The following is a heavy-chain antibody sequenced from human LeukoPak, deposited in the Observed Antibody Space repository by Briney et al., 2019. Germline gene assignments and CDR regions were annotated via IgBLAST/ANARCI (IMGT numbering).Heavy chain of an antibody. CDR3: ARAEIHCSSTSCYGEEFDP. D-gene: IGHD2-2*01. CDR2: IIPIFGTA. Sequence: ASVKVSCKASGGTFSSYAISWVRQAPGQGLEWMGGIIPIFGTANYAQKFQGRVAITADKSTSTAYMELRSLRSDDTAVYYCARAEIHCSSTSCYGEEFDPWGQGTLVTVSS. V-gene: IGHV1-69*06. J-gene: IGHJ5*02. CDR1: GGTFSSYA.